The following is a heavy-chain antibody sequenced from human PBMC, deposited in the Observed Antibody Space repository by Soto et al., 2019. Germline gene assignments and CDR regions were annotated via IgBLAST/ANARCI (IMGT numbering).Heavy chain of an antibody. CDR2: RLYDASNK. CDR1: GFTFRSYG. D-gene: IGHD6-6*01. V-gene: IGHV3-30*18. Sequence: GGSLRLSCAASGFTFRSYGMHWVRQAPGKGLEWVAVRLYDASNKYYADSVKGRFTISRDNSKITLYLQMNSLRAEDTAVYYCAKHSSSSYYFDCWGQGTLVTVSS. CDR3: AKHSSSSYYFDC. J-gene: IGHJ4*02.